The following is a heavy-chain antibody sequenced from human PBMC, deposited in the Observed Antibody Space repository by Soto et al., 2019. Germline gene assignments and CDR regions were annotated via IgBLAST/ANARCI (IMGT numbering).Heavy chain of an antibody. CDR1: GFTFSSYA. J-gene: IGHJ6*02. V-gene: IGHV3-30-3*01. CDR2: ISYDGSNK. D-gene: IGHD1-7*01. CDR3: ARGGKLELRYYYYGMDV. Sequence: PGGSLRLSCAASGFTFSSYAMHWVRQAPGKGLEWVAVISYDGSNKYYADSVKGRFTISRDSSKNTLYLQMNSLRAEDTAVYYCARGGKLELRYYYYGMDVWGQGTTVTVSS.